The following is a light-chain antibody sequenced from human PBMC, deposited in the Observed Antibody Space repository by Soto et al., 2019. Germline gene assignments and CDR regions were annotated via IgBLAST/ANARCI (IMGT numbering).Light chain of an antibody. J-gene: IGKJ4*01. CDR2: AAS. Sequence: AIRMTQSPSSFSASTGDRVTITCRASQGISSYLAWYQQKPGNAPKLLIYAASTLQSGVPSRFSGSGSGTDFTLTISSLQPEDAATYYCQKYNSAPLTFGGGTKVDIK. CDR3: QKYNSAPLT. V-gene: IGKV1-8*01. CDR1: QGISSY.